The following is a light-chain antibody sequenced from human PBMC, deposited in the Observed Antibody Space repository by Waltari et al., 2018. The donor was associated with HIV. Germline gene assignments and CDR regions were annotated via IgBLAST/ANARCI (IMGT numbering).Light chain of an antibody. Sequence: EIVLTQSPGTLSLSPAERATLSCRASQTVSSVYLAWYQQRPGQAPRLLIYGASSRATGIPDRFSGSGSGTDFTLTISRLEPEDFAMYYCQQYHSLPRTFGQGTKVEIK. J-gene: IGKJ1*01. CDR2: GAS. V-gene: IGKV3-20*01. CDR1: QTVSSVY. CDR3: QQYHSLPRT.